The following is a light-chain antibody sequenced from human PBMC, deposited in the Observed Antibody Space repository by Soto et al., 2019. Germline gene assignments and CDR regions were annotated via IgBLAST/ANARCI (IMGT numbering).Light chain of an antibody. CDR2: WAS. Sequence: DIVMTQSPDSLAVSLGERATINCKSSQSVFYSSNNKNYLAWYQQKPGQPPKLLIYWASTRESGVPDRFSGXXXGXXXXXXXXXLXAEXVXXYYCXXYYGTPYTFGQGTKLEIQ. CDR1: QSVFYSSNNKNY. CDR3: XXYYGTPYT. J-gene: IGKJ2*01. V-gene: IGKV4-1*01.